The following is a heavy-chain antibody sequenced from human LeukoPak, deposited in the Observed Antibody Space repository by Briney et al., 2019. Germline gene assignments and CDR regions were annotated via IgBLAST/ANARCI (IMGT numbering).Heavy chain of an antibody. CDR3: ARDFGFSGFWFGELGDY. V-gene: IGHV3-21*01. D-gene: IGHD3-10*01. Sequence: GGSLRLSCAASGCTFTSHSMNSVRQAPGKGLECASSISSSRTYIYYADSVKGRFTISRDNPKNSLYLQMNSLRAEDTAVYYCARDFGFSGFWFGELGDYWGRGTLVTVSS. J-gene: IGHJ4*02. CDR2: ISSSRTYI. CDR1: GCTFTSHS.